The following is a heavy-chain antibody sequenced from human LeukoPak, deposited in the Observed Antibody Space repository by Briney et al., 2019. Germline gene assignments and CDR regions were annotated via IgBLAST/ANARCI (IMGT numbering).Heavy chain of an antibody. CDR1: GGTLSSYA. V-gene: IGHV1-69*04. CDR2: IIPILGIA. D-gene: IGHD6-19*01. J-gene: IGHJ4*02. CDR3: ARDLSGVAGTNYFDY. Sequence: GSSVKVSCKASGGTLSSYAISWVRQAPGQGLEWMGRIIPILGIANYAQKFQGRVTITADKSTSTAYMELSSLRSEDTAVYYCARDLSGVAGTNYFDYWGQGTLVTVSS.